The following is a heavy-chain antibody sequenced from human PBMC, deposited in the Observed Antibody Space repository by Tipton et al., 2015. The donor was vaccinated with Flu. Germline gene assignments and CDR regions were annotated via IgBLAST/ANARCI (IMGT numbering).Heavy chain of an antibody. CDR1: GDSISGSYY. CDR3: ASCFGGYDSGSGWFDP. J-gene: IGHJ5*02. D-gene: IGHD3-22*01. CDR2: IYHTGST. Sequence: TLSLTCTVSGDSISGSYYWGWIRQAPGKGLEWIGNIYHTGSTYHNPSLKSRVTISMDPSKNQFSLTLSSVTAADTAVYYCASCFGGYDSGSGWFDPWGQGTLVTVSS. V-gene: IGHV4-38-2*02.